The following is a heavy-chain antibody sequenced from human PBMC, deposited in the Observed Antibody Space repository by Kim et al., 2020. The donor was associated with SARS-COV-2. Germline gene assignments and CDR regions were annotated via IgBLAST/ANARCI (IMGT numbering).Heavy chain of an antibody. J-gene: IGHJ4*02. Sequence: SETLSLTCSVYSDSFNGYYWSWIRQPPGKGLEWIGEINHSGSANYNPSLKSRVTMSVDTSKNQFSLKVTSMTAADTALYYCARGLSGYTSGYIEYYFDYWGQGILVTVSS. CDR2: INHSGSA. CDR3: ARGLSGYTSGYIEYYFDY. D-gene: IGHD6-19*01. CDR1: SDSFNGYY. V-gene: IGHV4-34*01.